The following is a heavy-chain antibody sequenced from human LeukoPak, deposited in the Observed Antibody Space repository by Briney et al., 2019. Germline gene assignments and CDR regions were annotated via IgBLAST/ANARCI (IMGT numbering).Heavy chain of an antibody. V-gene: IGHV4-31*11. CDR2: IYYSGSA. Sequence: SQTLSLTCAVSGGSISSADFYWSWIRQHPGKGLEWIGFIYYSGSAYYNPSLKSRVSISIDTSKNQFSLTLNSVTAADTAVYYCARGSDFFDYWGEGTLVTVSS. CDR3: ARGSDFFDY. CDR1: GGSISSADFY. J-gene: IGHJ4*02.